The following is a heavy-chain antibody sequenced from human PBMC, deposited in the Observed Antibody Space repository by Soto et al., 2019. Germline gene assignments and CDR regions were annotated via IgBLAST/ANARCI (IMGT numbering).Heavy chain of an antibody. J-gene: IGHJ4*02. CDR3: TRSYHSYYFDY. V-gene: IGHV3-15*07. Sequence: PGGSLRLSCAASGFSFSNAWMNWVRQAPGKGLEWVGRIKSKSDGGTTVYAAPVKGRFTISRDDSKDTLFLQMNSLKTEDTAVYYCTRSYHSYYFDYWGRGTLVTVSS. CDR1: GFSFSNAW. D-gene: IGHD3-16*02. CDR2: IKSKSDGGTT.